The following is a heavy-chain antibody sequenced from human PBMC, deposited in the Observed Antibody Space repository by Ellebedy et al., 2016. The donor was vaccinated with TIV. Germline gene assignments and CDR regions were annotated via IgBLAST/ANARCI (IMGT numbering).Heavy chain of an antibody. Sequence: ASVKVSXXASGYTFTTYGITWVRQAPGQGLEYMGWISAYNGNTDYAQKLQGRVTLTTDTSTSTAYMELRSLRSDDTAVYYCARDLDLYFGDYSGVRFNPWGQGTLVTVSS. CDR1: GYTFTTYG. V-gene: IGHV1-18*01. J-gene: IGHJ5*02. D-gene: IGHD4-17*01. CDR2: ISAYNGNT. CDR3: ARDLDLYFGDYSGVRFNP.